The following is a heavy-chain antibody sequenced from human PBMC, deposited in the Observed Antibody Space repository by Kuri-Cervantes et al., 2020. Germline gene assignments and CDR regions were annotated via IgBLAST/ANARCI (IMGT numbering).Heavy chain of an antibody. Sequence: SETLSLTCTASGGSVSSGSYYWSWIRQPPGKGLEWIGYIYYSGSTNYDPSLKSRVTISVGTSKNQFSLKLSSVTAADTAVYYCAREPNWGSGYWGQGTLVTVSS. D-gene: IGHD7-27*01. CDR3: AREPNWGSGY. CDR2: IYYSGST. V-gene: IGHV4-61*01. J-gene: IGHJ4*02. CDR1: GGSVSSGSYY.